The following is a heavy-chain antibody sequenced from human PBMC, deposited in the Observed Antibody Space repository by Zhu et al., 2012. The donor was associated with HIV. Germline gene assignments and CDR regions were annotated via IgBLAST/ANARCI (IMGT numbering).Heavy chain of an antibody. D-gene: IGHD6-13*01. CDR3: ARDRIAASGPEVAFDV. V-gene: IGHV4-4*09. Sequence: QVQLQESGPGLVEPSETLSLTCTVSGGSISDYYWNWIRQSPGKRLGWIVCTSTKGRIIYNPSLRSRVTISVDTSNNQISLKLSSVTAADTARYYCARDRIAASGPEVAFDVWGQGTMVTVSS. CDR2: TSTKGRI. CDR1: GGSISDYY. J-gene: IGHJ3*01.